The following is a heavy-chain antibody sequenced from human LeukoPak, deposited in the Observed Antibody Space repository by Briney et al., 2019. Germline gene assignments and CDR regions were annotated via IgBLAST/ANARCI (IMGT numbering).Heavy chain of an antibody. CDR2: VYYTGTT. V-gene: IGHV4-59*01. CDR1: GGSISPDY. J-gene: IGHJ2*01. CDR3: ARLRRVTVATYNYYYLDL. D-gene: IGHD6-19*01. Sequence: PSETLSLTCTVSGGSISPDYWGWIRQPPGKGLEWIAYVYYTGTTNYNPSLKSCFSISVDTSRNQLSLRLTSVTAADTAVYYCARLRRVTVATYNYYYLDLWGRGTLVTVSS.